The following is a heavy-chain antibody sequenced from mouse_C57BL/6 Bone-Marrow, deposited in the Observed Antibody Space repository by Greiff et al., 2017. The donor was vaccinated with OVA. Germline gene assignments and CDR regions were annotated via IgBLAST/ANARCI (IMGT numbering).Heavy chain of an antibody. CDR2: IWSGGST. J-gene: IGHJ1*03. Sequence: QVQLQQSGPGLVQPSQSLSITCTVSGFSLTSYGVHWVRQSPGKGLEWLGVIWSGGSTDYNAAFISRLSISKDNSKSQVFFKMNSLQADDTAIYYCARPGGYDGYLWYFDVWGTGTTVTVSS. V-gene: IGHV2-2*01. CDR3: ARPGGYDGYLWYFDV. D-gene: IGHD2-3*01. CDR1: GFSLTSYG.